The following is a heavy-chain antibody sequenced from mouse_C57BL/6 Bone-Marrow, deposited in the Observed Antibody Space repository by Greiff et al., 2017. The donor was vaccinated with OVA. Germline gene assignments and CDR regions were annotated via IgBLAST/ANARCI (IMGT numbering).Heavy chain of an antibody. V-gene: IGHV1-81*01. J-gene: IGHJ4*01. Sequence: QVQLQQSGAELARPGASVKLSCKASGYTFTSYGISWVKQRTGQGLEWIGEIYPRSGNTYYNEKFKGKATLTADKSSSTAYMELRSLTSEDSAVYFCARGPPMGPPYAMDYWGQGTSVTVSS. CDR2: IYPRSGNT. CDR1: GYTFTSYG. D-gene: IGHD2-3*01. CDR3: ARGPPMGPPYAMDY.